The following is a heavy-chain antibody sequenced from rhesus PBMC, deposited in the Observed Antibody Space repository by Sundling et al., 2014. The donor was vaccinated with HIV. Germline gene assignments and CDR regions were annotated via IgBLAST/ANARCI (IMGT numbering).Heavy chain of an antibody. Sequence: QVQLQESGPGVVKPSETLSLTCAVSGGSISESYRWSWIRQSPGKGLEWIGYMYGSSTTTNYNPSLKSRVAISKDTSKNQFSLKVTSVTAADTAVYYCASDNSRWSWYYFDSWGQGVLVIVSS. J-gene: IGHJ4*01. CDR1: GGSISESYR. CDR3: ASDNSRWSWYYFDS. CDR2: MYGSSTTT. D-gene: IGHD6-13*01. V-gene: IGHV4S10*01.